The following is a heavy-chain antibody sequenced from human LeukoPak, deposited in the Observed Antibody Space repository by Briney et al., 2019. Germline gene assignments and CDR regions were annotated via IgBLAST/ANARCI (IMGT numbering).Heavy chain of an antibody. D-gene: IGHD5/OR15-5a*01. CDR1: GFTFSSYA. J-gene: IGHJ6*03. CDR3: ARGLYPYYYYYSMDV. Sequence: GGSLRLSCAASGFTFSSYAMSWVRQAPGKGLEWVSAISGSGGSTYYADSVKGRFTISRDNSKNTLYLQMNSLRADDTAVYSCARGLYPYYYYYSMDVWGKGTTVTVSS. V-gene: IGHV3-23*01. CDR2: ISGSGGST.